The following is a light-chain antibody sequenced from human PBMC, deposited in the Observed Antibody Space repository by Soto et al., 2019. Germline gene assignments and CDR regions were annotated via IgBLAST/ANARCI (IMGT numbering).Light chain of an antibody. CDR1: RSNIGSNY. Sequence: QSVLTQPPSASATPGQRVSISCSGSRSNIGSNYVYWYQQLPGAAPRLLMYSNHQRPSGVPGRFSVSKSGTSASLAISGLRSEDEADYYCAAWDDNLSGWVFGGGTQLTVL. J-gene: IGLJ3*02. CDR2: SNH. CDR3: AAWDDNLSGWV. V-gene: IGLV1-47*02.